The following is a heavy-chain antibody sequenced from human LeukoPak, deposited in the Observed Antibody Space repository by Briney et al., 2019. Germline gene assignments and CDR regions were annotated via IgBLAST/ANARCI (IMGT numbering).Heavy chain of an antibody. Sequence: GGSLRLSCAASGFTFSSYAMSWVRQAPGKGLEWVSAISGSGGSTYYADSVKGRFTISRHNSKNTLYLQMNSLRAEDTAVYYCARAGIAAAAPDYWGQGTMVTVSS. V-gene: IGHV3-23*01. CDR3: ARAGIAAAAPDY. J-gene: IGHJ4*02. CDR1: GFTFSSYA. D-gene: IGHD6-13*01. CDR2: ISGSGGST.